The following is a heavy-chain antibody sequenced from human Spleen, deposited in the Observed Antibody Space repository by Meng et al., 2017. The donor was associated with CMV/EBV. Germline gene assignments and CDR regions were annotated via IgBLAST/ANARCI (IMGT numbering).Heavy chain of an antibody. D-gene: IGHD2/OR15-2a*01. Sequence: GSLRLSCTVSGGSVTSGSYYWSWIRQSPGKGLEWIGYIYYTGSTNYNPSLKSRVTMSVDTSKNHFSLRLSSVTAADTAVYYCAKYVSSWFDPWGQGTLVTVSS. CDR2: IYYTGST. CDR1: GGSVTSGSYY. J-gene: IGHJ5*02. V-gene: IGHV4-61*01. CDR3: AKYVSSWFDP.